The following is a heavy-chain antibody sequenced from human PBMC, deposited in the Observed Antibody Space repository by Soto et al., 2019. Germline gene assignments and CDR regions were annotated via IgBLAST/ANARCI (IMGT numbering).Heavy chain of an antibody. Sequence: EVQLVESGGGLVQPGGSLRLSCAASGFTFSNAWMNWDRQAPGKGLEWVGRIKSKTDGGTTDYAAPVKGRFTISRDDSKNPLYLQMNSRKTEDTAVYYCTALIAAAYYYYYGMDVWGQGTTVTVSS. J-gene: IGHJ6*02. V-gene: IGHV3-15*07. CDR2: IKSKTDGGTT. CDR1: GFTFSNAW. D-gene: IGHD6-13*01. CDR3: TALIAAAYYYYYGMDV.